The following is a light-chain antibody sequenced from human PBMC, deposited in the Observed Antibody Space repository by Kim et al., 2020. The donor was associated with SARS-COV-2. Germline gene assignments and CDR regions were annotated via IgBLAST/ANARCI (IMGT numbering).Light chain of an antibody. CDR2: AAS. CDR3: QQSYSTPIT. Sequence: SSVGDRVTIPCRASQSISSYLNWDQQKPGKAPKLLIYAASSLQSGVPSRFSGSGSGTDFTLTISSLQPEDFATYYCQQSYSTPITFGQGTRLEIK. V-gene: IGKV1-39*01. J-gene: IGKJ5*01. CDR1: QSISSY.